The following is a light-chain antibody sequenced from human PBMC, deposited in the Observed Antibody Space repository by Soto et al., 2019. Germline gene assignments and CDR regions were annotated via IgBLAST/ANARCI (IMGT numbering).Light chain of an antibody. Sequence: DIQMTQSPSSLSASVGDRVTITCRASQTISLYLNWYQQKPGEAPKLLIFAAASLQSGVPSRFSGSGSGTDFTLTISSLQPDDFATYYCQQSYISPPTFGPGTKVDIK. CDR1: QTISLY. CDR3: QQSYISPPT. CDR2: AAA. V-gene: IGKV1-39*01. J-gene: IGKJ3*01.